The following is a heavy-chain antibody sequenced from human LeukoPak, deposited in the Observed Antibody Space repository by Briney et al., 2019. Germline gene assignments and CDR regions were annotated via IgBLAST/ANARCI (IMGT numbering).Heavy chain of an antibody. CDR2: IYNSGST. V-gene: IGHV4-59*08. J-gene: IGHJ4*02. CDR1: GASISTYY. CDR3: ARHIGITMIVVVKVGYFDY. D-gene: IGHD3-22*01. Sequence: SETPSLTCTVSGASISTYYWSWIRQPPGMGLEWIGSIYNSGSTSYNPSLKSRVTISVDTSKNQFSLKLSSVTAADTAVYYCARHIGITMIVVVKVGYFDYWGQGTLVTV.